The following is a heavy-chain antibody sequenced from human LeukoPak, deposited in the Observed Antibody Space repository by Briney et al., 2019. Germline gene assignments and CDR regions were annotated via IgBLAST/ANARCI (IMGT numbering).Heavy chain of an antibody. CDR2: IKEDGSEQ. J-gene: IGHJ3*02. D-gene: IGHD3-22*01. V-gene: IGHV3-7*01. CDR1: GFTFSSSW. CDR3: ARDLEAITMIVVVYHDAFDI. Sequence: GGSLRLSCAASGFTFSSSWMSWVRQAPGKGPEWVANIKEDGSEQHYVDSVKGRFTISRDNAKNSLYLQMNSLRAEDTAVYYCARDLEAITMIVVVYHDAFDIWGQGTMVTVSS.